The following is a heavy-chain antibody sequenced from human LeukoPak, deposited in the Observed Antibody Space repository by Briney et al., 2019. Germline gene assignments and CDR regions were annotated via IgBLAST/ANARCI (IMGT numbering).Heavy chain of an antibody. CDR3: ARAPRPYGAGYMDV. CDR2: INVDGSSI. CDR1: GLTFSSYA. D-gene: IGHD4-17*01. Sequence: PGGSLRLSCAASGLTFSSYAMNWVRQAPGKGLLWVSRINVDGSSISYADSVKGRFTISRDNAKNTLYLQMNSLRAEDTAVYYCARAPRPYGAGYMDVWGKGTTVTISS. J-gene: IGHJ6*03. V-gene: IGHV3-74*01.